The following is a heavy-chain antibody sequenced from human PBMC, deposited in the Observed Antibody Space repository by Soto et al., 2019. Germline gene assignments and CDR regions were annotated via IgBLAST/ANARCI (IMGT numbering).Heavy chain of an antibody. D-gene: IGHD1-26*01. CDR3: ARASIVAYYYYMDV. Sequence: ASVKVSCKASGYTFTSYDINWVRHATGQGLEWMGWMNPNSGNTGYAQKFQGRVTMTRNTSISTAYMELSSLRSEDTAVYYCARASIVAYYYYMDVWGKGTTVTVSS. J-gene: IGHJ6*03. CDR2: MNPNSGNT. CDR1: GYTFTSYD. V-gene: IGHV1-8*01.